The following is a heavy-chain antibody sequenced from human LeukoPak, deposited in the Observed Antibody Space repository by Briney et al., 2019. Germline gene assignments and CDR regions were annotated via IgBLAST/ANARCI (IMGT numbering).Heavy chain of an antibody. V-gene: IGHV4-31*03. CDR2: IYYSGST. D-gene: IGHD1/OR15-1a*01. Sequence: SQTLSLTCTVSGGSISSGGYYWSWIRQHPGKGLEWIGYIYYSGSTYYNPSLKSRVTISVDASKNQFSLKLSSVTAADTAVYYCARNRVSGYFDYWGQGTLVTVSS. J-gene: IGHJ4*02. CDR3: ARNRVSGYFDY. CDR1: GGSISSGGYY.